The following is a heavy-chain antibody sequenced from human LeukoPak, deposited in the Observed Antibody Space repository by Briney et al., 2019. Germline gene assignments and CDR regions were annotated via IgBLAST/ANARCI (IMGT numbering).Heavy chain of an antibody. V-gene: IGHV3-33*01. CDR2: IWSDGSNR. D-gene: IGHD6-13*01. CDR1: GFTFSSQG. J-gene: IGHJ5*02. Sequence: GRSLTLSCTASGFTFSSQGMHWVRQAPGKGLEWVAVIWSDGSNRYYADSVRGRFTISREKAYNSFYLQMNSLRAGDTAVYYCARGMAAAGMSWFDTWGQGTQVSVSS. CDR3: ARGMAAAGMSWFDT.